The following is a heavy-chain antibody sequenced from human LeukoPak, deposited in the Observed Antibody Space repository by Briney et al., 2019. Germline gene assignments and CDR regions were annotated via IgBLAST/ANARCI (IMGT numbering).Heavy chain of an antibody. CDR1: GGSFSGYY. J-gene: IGHJ4*02. CDR3: ARDALTTVTTGAHYFDY. Sequence: ASETLSLTCAVYGGSFSGYYWSWIRQPPGKGLEWIGEINHSGSTNYNPPLKSRVTISVDTSKNQFSLKLSSVTAADTAVYYCARDALTTVTTGAHYFDYWGQGTLVTVSS. D-gene: IGHD4-17*01. CDR2: INHSGST. V-gene: IGHV4-34*01.